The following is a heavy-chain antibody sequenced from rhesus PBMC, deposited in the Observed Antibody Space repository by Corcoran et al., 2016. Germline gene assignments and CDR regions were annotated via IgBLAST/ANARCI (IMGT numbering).Heavy chain of an antibody. CDR3: ARDHVAAAGTDIIYYFNY. CDR1: GGSSSAYYL. J-gene: IGHJ4*01. Sequence: QVQLQESGPGVVKPSETLSLPCAVSGGSSSAYYLWSWIRLPPGKGLGGFGYIYGGRGSTSYNPSLKSRVTISQGTAKNQFSLKLGSVTAADTAVYYCARDHVAAAGTDIIYYFNYWGQGVLVTVPS. D-gene: IGHD6-25*01. V-gene: IGHV4S7*01. CDR2: IYGGRGST.